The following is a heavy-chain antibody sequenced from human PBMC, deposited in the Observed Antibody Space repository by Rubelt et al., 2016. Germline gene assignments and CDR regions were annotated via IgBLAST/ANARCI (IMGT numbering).Heavy chain of an antibody. CDR3: ALKGYSYADAFDI. J-gene: IGHJ3*02. D-gene: IGHD5-18*01. Sequence: QKFQGRVTMTEDTSTDTAYMELSSLRSEDTAVYYCALKGYSYADAFDIWGQGTMVTVSS. V-gene: IGHV1-24*01.